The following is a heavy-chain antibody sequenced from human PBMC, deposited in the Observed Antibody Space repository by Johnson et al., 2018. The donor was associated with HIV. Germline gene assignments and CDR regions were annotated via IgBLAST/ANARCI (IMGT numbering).Heavy chain of an antibody. V-gene: IGHV3-66*02. CDR1: RFTVSRNY. CDR2: IYSGGST. CDR3: ARNQGRRNYYDAFDI. Sequence: VQLVESGGGLVQPGGSLRLSSPASRFTVSRNYMSWVRQAPGKGLEWVSVIYSGGSTYYADSVKGRFTISRDNSKNTLYLQMNSLRAEDTAVYYCARNQGRRNYYDAFDIWGQGTMVTVSS. D-gene: IGHD1-7*01. J-gene: IGHJ3*02.